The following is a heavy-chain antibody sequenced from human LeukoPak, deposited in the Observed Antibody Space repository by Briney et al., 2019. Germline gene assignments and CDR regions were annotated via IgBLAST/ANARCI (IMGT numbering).Heavy chain of an antibody. Sequence: SETLSLTCTVSGGSISSYYWSWIRQPPGKGLEWIGYIYYSGSTNYNPSLKSRVTISVDTSKNQFSLKLSSVIAADTAVYYCARHGTSIAAAGTFYYYGMDVWGQGTTVTVSS. J-gene: IGHJ6*02. CDR3: ARHGTSIAAAGTFYYYGMDV. D-gene: IGHD6-13*01. CDR2: IYYSGST. V-gene: IGHV4-59*08. CDR1: GGSISSYY.